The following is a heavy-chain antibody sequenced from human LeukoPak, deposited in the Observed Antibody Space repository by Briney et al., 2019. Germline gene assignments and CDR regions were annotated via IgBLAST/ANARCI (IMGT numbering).Heavy chain of an antibody. CDR3: ARTLYIAAAPGGLDY. CDR2: INPNSAAT. J-gene: IGHJ4*02. CDR1: GYTFTGYY. D-gene: IGHD6-13*01. V-gene: IGHV1-2*02. Sequence: ASVKVSCKASGYTFTGYYVHWVRQAPGQGLEWMGWINPNSAATNYAQKFQGRVTMTRDTSSGTVYMELSSLSSDDTAVYYCARTLYIAAAPGGLDYWGQGTLVTVSS.